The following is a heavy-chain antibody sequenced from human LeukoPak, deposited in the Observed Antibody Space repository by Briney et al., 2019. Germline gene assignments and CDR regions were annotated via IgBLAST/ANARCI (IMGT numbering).Heavy chain of an antibody. J-gene: IGHJ5*02. CDR3: ARDLRANNWFDP. CDR2: IDPNSGGT. D-gene: IGHD3-9*01. V-gene: IGHV1-2*02. Sequence: ASVKVSCKASGYTFTGYYMHWVRQAPGQGLEWMGWIDPNSGGTNYAQKFQGRVTMTRDTSISTAYMELSRLRSDDTAVYYCARDLRANNWFDPWGQGTLVTVSS. CDR1: GYTFTGYY.